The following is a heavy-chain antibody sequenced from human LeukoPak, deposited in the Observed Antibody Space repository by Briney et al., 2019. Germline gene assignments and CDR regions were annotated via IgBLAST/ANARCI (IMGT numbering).Heavy chain of an antibody. CDR3: AIGDYYDSSGYYSAADAFDI. Sequence: GGSLRLSCAASGFTFSSYAMSWVRQAPGKGLEWVSAISGSGGSTYYADSVKGRFTISRDNSKNTLYLQMNSLRAEDTAVYYCAIGDYYDSSGYYSAADAFDIWGQGTMVTVSS. D-gene: IGHD3-22*01. CDR1: GFTFSSYA. J-gene: IGHJ3*02. V-gene: IGHV3-23*01. CDR2: ISGSGGST.